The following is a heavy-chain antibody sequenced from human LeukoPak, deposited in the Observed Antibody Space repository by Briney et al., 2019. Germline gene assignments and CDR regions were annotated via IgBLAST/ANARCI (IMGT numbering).Heavy chain of an antibody. CDR2: IYSGGST. D-gene: IGHD2/OR15-2a*01. V-gene: IGHV3-53*01. CDR3: AREPLGFFGMDV. CDR1: GFTFSSNY. J-gene: IGHJ6*02. Sequence: GGSLRLSCAASGFTFSSNYMSWVRQAPGKGLEWVSVIYSGGSTYYADSVKGRFTISRDNSKNTLYLQMNSLRAEDTAVYYCAREPLGFFGMDVWGQGTTVTVSS.